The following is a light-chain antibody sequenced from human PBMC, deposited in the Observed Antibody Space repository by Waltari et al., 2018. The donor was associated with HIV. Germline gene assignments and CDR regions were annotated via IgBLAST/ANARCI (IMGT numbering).Light chain of an antibody. CDR2: YND. CDR3: AAWDDSLHGVV. CDR1: TSNIGADYD. V-gene: IGLV1-36*01. Sequence: QSVLTQPPSVSGAPGQRVTISCTGSTSNIGADYDVHWYQQLPGKAPKLLIYYNDLLSSGVSDRFSGSKSGTSASLAISGLQSEDEADYYCAAWDDSLHGVVFGGGTKLTVL. J-gene: IGLJ3*02.